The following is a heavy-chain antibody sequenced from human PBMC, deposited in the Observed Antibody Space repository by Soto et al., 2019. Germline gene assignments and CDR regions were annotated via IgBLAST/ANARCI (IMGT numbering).Heavy chain of an antibody. CDR2: IYYSGST. Sequence: QVQLQESGPGLVKPSQTLSLTCTVSGGSISSGGYYWSWIRQHPGKGLEWIGYIYYSGSTYYNPSLKSRVTISVDTSKNQFSLKLSSVTAADTAVYYCARAXWAXXXYGXRYFDYWGQGTLVTVSS. CDR1: GGSISSGGYY. V-gene: IGHV4-31*03. D-gene: IGHD2-21*01. CDR3: ARAXWAXXXYGXRYFDY. J-gene: IGHJ4*02.